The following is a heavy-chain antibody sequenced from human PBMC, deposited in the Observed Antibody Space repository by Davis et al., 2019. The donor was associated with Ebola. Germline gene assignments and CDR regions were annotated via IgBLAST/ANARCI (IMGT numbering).Heavy chain of an antibody. D-gene: IGHD2-2*02. CDR2: INHSGST. V-gene: IGHV4-34*01. CDR3: ARVRRAAILFMGVDY. CDR1: GGSFSGYY. J-gene: IGHJ4*02. Sequence: SETLSLTCAAYGGSFSGYYWSWIRQPPGKGLEWIGEINHSGSTNYNPSLKSRVTISVDTSKNQFSLKLSSVTAADTAVYYCARVRRAAILFMGVDYWGQGTLVTVSS.